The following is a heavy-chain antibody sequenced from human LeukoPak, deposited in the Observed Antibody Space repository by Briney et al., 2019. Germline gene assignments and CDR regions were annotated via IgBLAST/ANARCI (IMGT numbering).Heavy chain of an antibody. D-gene: IGHD6-13*01. V-gene: IGHV3-66*01. CDR3: ARDREIGYSSSWLAFDY. CDR1: EFTFSIYG. J-gene: IGHJ4*02. CDR2: IYSGGST. Sequence: PGGSLRLSCAASEFTFSIYGMHWVRQAPGKGLEWVSVIYSGGSTYYADSVKGRFTISRDNSKNTLYLQMNSLRAKDTAVYYCARDREIGYSSSWLAFDYWGQGTLVTVSS.